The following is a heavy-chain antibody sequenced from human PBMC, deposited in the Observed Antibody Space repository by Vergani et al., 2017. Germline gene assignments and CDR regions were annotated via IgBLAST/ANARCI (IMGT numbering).Heavy chain of an antibody. V-gene: IGHV4-39*01. CDR3: VRHPTVEWILKVGWNDP. J-gene: IGHJ5*02. Sequence: QLQLQESGPGLVKPSATLSLTCSVSGASIRSSNYYWGWIRQPPGKGLEWIASIYYSGSTYYNPSLKSPVTISVDTSKNQFSLKLSSVNAADTAVYFCVRHPTVEWILKVGWNDPWDQGPVVVVSS. CDR2: IYYSGST. CDR1: GASIRSSNYY. D-gene: IGHD4-23*01.